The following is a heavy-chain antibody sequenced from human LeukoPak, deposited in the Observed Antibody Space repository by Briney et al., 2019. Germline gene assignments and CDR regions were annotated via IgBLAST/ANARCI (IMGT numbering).Heavy chain of an antibody. CDR1: GYTLTSYD. D-gene: IGHD6-13*01. CDR2: MNPNSGNT. Sequence: GASVKVSCKASGYTLTSYDINWVRQATGQGLEWMGWMNPNSGNTGYAQKFQGRVTMTRNTSISTAYMELSSLRSEDTAVYYCARGRESSSWYDAFDIWGQGTMVTVSS. J-gene: IGHJ3*02. CDR3: ARGRESSSWYDAFDI. V-gene: IGHV1-8*01.